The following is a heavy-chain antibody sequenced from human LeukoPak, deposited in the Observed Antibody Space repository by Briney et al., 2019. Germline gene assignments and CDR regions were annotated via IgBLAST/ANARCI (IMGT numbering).Heavy chain of an antibody. J-gene: IGHJ4*02. D-gene: IGHD5-18*01. CDR3: ARAIMGTENLDY. Sequence: GGSLRLSCAASGFSFSTYAMRWVRQAPGMGPEWVAVVSHDGSTKYYTNSVRGRFTISRDNSKNTFFLQLNGLRTGDTAVYYCARAIMGTENLDYWGQGTLVTVSS. CDR2: VSHDGSTK. CDR1: GFSFSTYA. V-gene: IGHV3-30*10.